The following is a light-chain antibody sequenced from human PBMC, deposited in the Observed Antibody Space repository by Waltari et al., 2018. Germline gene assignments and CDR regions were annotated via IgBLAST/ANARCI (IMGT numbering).Light chain of an antibody. CDR3: SSYTSSIPVV. CDR2: EVS. Sequence: QSALTQPASVSGSPGPSITISCTGTSSDVGGYNYAAWYQQHPGKSPKLMIYEVSNRPSGVSNRFSGSKSGNTASLTISGLQAEDEADYYCSSYTSSIPVVFGGGTKLTVL. V-gene: IGLV2-14*01. CDR1: SSDVGGYNY. J-gene: IGLJ2*01.